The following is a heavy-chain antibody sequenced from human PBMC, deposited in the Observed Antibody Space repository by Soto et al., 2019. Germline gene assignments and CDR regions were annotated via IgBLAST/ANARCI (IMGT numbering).Heavy chain of an antibody. CDR2: MYHSGST. D-gene: IGHD4-17*01. CDR3: ARGLYGDFGNWCFDL. CDR1: GGSISGYY. V-gene: IGHV4-59*01. J-gene: IGHJ2*01. Sequence: QVQLQEWGPGLVKPSETLSLTCTVFGGSISGYYWNWIRQPPGKGLEWIGYMYHSGSTNYNPSLKSRVTISVDTSKSQFSLKLSSVSAADTAVYYCARGLYGDFGNWCFDLWGRGTLVTVSS.